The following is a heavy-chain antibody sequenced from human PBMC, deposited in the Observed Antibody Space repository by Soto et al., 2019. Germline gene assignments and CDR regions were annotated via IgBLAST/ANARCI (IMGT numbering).Heavy chain of an antibody. J-gene: IGHJ5*02. Sequence: QVQLVQSGAEVKKPGSSVKVSCTASGGTFSSYAISWVRQAPGQGLEWMGGISPIFGTANYAQKFQGRVTITADESTSTAYMELSSLRSEDTAVYYCARTLAGVVVAATGWFDPWGQGTLVTVSS. V-gene: IGHV1-69*01. D-gene: IGHD2-15*01. CDR2: ISPIFGTA. CDR1: GGTFSSYA. CDR3: ARTLAGVVVAATGWFDP.